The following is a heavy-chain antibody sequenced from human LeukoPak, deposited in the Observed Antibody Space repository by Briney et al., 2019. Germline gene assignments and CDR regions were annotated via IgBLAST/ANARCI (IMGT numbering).Heavy chain of an antibody. CDR1: GYTFTGYY. CDR2: INPNSGGT. Sequence: ASVTVSCKASGYTFTGYYMHWVRQAPGQGVEGVGWINPNSGGTNYAQKFQGRVTITRDTSISTAYMQLSRLRSDDTAVYYCALNYYDSSGYYLGYFDYWGQGTLVTVSS. D-gene: IGHD3-22*01. CDR3: ALNYYDSSGYYLGYFDY. J-gene: IGHJ4*02. V-gene: IGHV1-2*02.